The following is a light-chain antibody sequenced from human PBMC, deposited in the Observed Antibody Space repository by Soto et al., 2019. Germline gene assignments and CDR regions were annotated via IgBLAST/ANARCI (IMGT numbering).Light chain of an antibody. CDR2: GAS. CDR3: QQYGTSQYT. V-gene: IGKV3-20*01. J-gene: IGKJ2*01. Sequence: DIVLTQSPGTLSFSPGERATLSCGTSQSLSSNSLAWYQQKPGQAPRLLIYGASSRATGIPDRFSGSGSGTDLTLTISRLEPKDFAVYYCQQYGTSQYTFGQGT. CDR1: QSLSSNS.